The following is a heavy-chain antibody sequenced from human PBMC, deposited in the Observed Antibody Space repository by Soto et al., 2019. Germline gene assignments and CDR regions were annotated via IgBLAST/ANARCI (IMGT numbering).Heavy chain of an antibody. CDR2: IIPIFGTA. J-gene: IGHJ5*02. V-gene: IGHV1-69*06. Sequence: QVQLVQSGAEVKKPGSSVKVSCKASGGTFSSYAISWVRQAPGQGLEWMGGIIPIFGTANYAQKFQGRVTITADKSTSKAYMELSSLRSEDTAVYYCARVELGYCSGGSCSNWFDPWGQGTLVTVSS. CDR1: GGTFSSYA. CDR3: ARVELGYCSGGSCSNWFDP. D-gene: IGHD2-15*01.